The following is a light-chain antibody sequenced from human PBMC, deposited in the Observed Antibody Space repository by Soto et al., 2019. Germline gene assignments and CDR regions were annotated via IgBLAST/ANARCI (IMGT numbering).Light chain of an antibody. J-gene: IGKJ2*01. Sequence: EIVLTQSPGTLSLSPGERATLSCRASRSVSRTYLAWYQQKPGQAPRLLIYGASSRATGIPDRFSGSGSGTDFTLTISRLDAEDFAVYYCQQYGSSPPYTFGQGTKLEIK. CDR2: GAS. CDR1: RSVSRTY. V-gene: IGKV3-20*01. CDR3: QQYGSSPPYT.